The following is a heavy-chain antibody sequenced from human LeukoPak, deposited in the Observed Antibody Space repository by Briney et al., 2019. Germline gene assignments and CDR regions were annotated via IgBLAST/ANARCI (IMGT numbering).Heavy chain of an antibody. D-gene: IGHD2-2*01. V-gene: IGHV1-69*01. CDR2: IIPIFGTA. CDR1: GGTFSSYA. CDR3: ARVPGPGDCSSTSCYKVSSLYWFDP. Sequence: SVKVSCKASGGTFSSYAISWVRQAPGQGLEWMGGIIPIFGTAHYAQKFQGRVTITADESTSTAYMELSSLRSEDTAVYYCARVPGPGDCSSTSCYKVSSLYWFDPSGQGNLVTVSS. J-gene: IGHJ5*02.